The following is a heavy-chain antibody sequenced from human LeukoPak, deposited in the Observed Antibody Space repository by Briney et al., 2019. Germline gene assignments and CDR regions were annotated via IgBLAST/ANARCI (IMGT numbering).Heavy chain of an antibody. Sequence: GGSLRLSCAASGFTFSRYWMSWVRQAPGKGLEWVANIKQDGSEKHHGASVKGRFTISRDNAKNSLYLQMNSLRVEDTAVYYCARGVPYDSWSGPHYSDYWGQGTLVTVSS. CDR2: IKQDGSEK. V-gene: IGHV3-7*01. CDR1: GFTFSRYW. D-gene: IGHD3-3*01. CDR3: ARGVPYDSWSGPHYSDY. J-gene: IGHJ4*02.